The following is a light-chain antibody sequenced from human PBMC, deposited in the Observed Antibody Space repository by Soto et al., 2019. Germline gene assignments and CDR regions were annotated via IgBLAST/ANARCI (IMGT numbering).Light chain of an antibody. V-gene: IGLV2-8*01. Sequence: QSVLTQPPSASGSAGQSVTISCTGTSSDVGDYNYVSWYQQYPGKAPKLMIYDVSKRPSGVPDRFSGFKSGNTASLTVSGLQAEDEADYYCSSYAGSTNLVFGGGTKLTVL. CDR1: SSDVGDYNY. J-gene: IGLJ3*02. CDR3: SSYAGSTNLV. CDR2: DVS.